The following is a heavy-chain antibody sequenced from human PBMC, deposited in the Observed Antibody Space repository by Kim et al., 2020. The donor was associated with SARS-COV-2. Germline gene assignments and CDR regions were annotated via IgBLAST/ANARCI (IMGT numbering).Heavy chain of an antibody. CDR2: INPSGGST. Sequence: ASVKVSCKASGYTFTSYYMHWVRQAPGQGLEWMGIINPSGGSTSYAQKFQGRVTMTSDTSTSTVYMELSSLRSEDTAVYYCARDLVLRYFDWLLNHWGQGTLVTVSS. CDR3: ARDLVLRYFDWLLNH. J-gene: IGHJ5*02. D-gene: IGHD3-9*01. CDR1: GYTFTSYY. V-gene: IGHV1-46*01.